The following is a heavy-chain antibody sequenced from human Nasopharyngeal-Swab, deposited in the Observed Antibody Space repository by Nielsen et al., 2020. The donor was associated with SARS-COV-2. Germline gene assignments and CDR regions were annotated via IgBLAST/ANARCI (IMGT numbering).Heavy chain of an antibody. J-gene: IGHJ4*02. CDR1: GGSISSYY. CDR3: ARDRGDLRKYHFDS. CDR2: FFHSGRT. D-gene: IGHD2-2*01. V-gene: IGHV4-59*01. Sequence: SETLSLTCTVSGGSISSYYWSWIRQPPGKRLEWIGYFFHSGRTDYNPSLKSRVTMSIDTSKNQFSLKLSSVTAADTAVYYCARDRGDLRKYHFDSWGQGTQIAVSS.